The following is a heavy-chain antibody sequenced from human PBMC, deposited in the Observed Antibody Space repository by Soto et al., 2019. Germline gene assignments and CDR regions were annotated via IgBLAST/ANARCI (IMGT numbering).Heavy chain of an antibody. J-gene: IGHJ4*02. Sequence: WQTLSLTCAISGDSVSSKAAAWNWIRQSPSRGLEWLGRTYYRSKWSTDYAVSVKGRITVKPDTSKNQFSLQLNSVTPEDTAVYYCARALAGSYDYWGQGTLVTVSS. V-gene: IGHV6-1*01. CDR2: TYYRSKWST. D-gene: IGHD1-26*01. CDR1: GDSVSSKAAA. CDR3: ARALAGSYDY.